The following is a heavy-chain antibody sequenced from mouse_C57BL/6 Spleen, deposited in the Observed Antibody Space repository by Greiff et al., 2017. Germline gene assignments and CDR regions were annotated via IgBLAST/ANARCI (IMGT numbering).Heavy chain of an antibody. CDR2: LYPGDGDT. CDR3: ARGDGYYDLGY. D-gene: IGHD2-3*01. V-gene: IGHV1-80*01. J-gene: IGHJ2*01. CDR1: GYAFSSYW. Sequence: QVQLQQSGAELVKPGASVKISCKASGYAFSSYWMNWVKKRPGKGLEWIGQLYPGDGDTNYNGKFKGKATVTADNSSSQAYMQLSSLTAEDAAVYFCARGDGYYDLGYWGQGTTLTVSS.